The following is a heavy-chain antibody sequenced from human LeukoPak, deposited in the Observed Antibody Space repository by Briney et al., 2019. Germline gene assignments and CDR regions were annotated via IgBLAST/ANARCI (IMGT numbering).Heavy chain of an antibody. CDR1: GFTFSNAW. Sequence: PGGSLRLSCAASGFTFSNAWMSWVRQAPGKGLEWVGRMKSKTDGGTTDYAAPVKGRFTISRDDSENTLYLQMNSLKTEDTAVYYCVPTRFLEWPGYNWFDPWGQGTLVTVSS. D-gene: IGHD3-3*01. CDR2: MKSKTDGGTT. V-gene: IGHV3-15*01. CDR3: VPTRFLEWPGYNWFDP. J-gene: IGHJ5*02.